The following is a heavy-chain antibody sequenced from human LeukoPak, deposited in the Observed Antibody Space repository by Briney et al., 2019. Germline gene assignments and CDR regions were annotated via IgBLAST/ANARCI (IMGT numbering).Heavy chain of an antibody. CDR1: GASISSSGYY. CDR2: IYYSGST. J-gene: IGHJ5*02. V-gene: IGHV4-39*07. CDR3: ARATRPRIAAAKEGWFDP. D-gene: IGHD6-13*01. Sequence: SETLSLTCTVSGASISSSGYYWGWIRQPPEKGLEWIGSIYYSGSTYYNPSLKSRVTISVDTSKNQFSLKLSSVTAADTAVYYCARATRPRIAAAKEGWFDPWGQGTLVTVSS.